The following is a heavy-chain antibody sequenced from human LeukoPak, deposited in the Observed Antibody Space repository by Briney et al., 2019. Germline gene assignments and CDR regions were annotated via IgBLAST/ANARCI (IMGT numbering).Heavy chain of an antibody. CDR1: GYTFTSYY. J-gene: IGHJ6*02. Sequence: ASVKVSCKASGYTFTSYYMHWVRQAPGQGLEWMGIINPSGGSTSYAQKFQGRVTITADKSTSPAYMELSSLRSEDTAVYYCRYSSLSYYYYYGMDVWGQGTTVTVSS. CDR2: INPSGGST. CDR3: RYSSLSYYYYYGMDV. V-gene: IGHV1-46*01. D-gene: IGHD6-13*01.